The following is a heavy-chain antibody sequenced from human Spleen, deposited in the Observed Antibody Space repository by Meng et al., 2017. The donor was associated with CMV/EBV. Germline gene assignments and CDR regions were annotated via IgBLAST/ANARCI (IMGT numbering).Heavy chain of an antibody. CDR3: ARDHSSEPEWYFDL. D-gene: IGHD1-14*01. J-gene: IGHJ2*01. CDR1: GFTFNNYA. V-gene: IGHV3-23*01. CDR2: IRGNGVNT. Sequence: GESLKISCAASGFTFNNYAMNWVRHLPGKGLEWVSAIRGNGVNTYYADSVKGRFSISRDNSKNMLYLQMNSLRAEDTAVYYCARDHSSEPEWYFDLWGPGTLVTVSS.